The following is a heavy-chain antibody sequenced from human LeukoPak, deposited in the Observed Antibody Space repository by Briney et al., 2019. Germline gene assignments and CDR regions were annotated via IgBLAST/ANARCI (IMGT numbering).Heavy chain of an antibody. V-gene: IGHV1-2*02. D-gene: IGHD2-2*01. J-gene: IGHJ3*02. CDR3: ARYGRYGPDIVVVPAASWMAFDI. CDR1: GYTFTGYY. Sequence: ASVKVSCKASGYTFTGYYMHWVRQAPGQGLEWMGWINPNSGGTNYAQKFQGRVTMTRDTSIITAYMELSRLTSDDTAVYYCARYGRYGPDIVVVPAASWMAFDIWGQGTMVTVSS. CDR2: INPNSGGT.